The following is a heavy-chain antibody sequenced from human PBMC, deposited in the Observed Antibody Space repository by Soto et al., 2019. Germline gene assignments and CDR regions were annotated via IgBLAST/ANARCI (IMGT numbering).Heavy chain of an antibody. CDR2: ISYDGSNK. CDR1: GFTFSSYG. J-gene: IGHJ4*02. Sequence: QVQLVESGGGVVQPGGSLRLSCAASGFTFSSYGMHWVRQAPGKGLEWVAVISYDGSNKYYADSVKDRFTISRDNSKNTLYLQMNSLRAEDTAVYYCAKVAQLNDYWGQGTLVTVSS. CDR3: AKVAQLNDY. D-gene: IGHD6-13*01. V-gene: IGHV3-30*18.